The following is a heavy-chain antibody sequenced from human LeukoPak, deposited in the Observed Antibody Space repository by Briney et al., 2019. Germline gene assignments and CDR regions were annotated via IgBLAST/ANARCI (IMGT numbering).Heavy chain of an antibody. CDR1: GFTFSTYG. V-gene: IGHV3-30*02. CDR3: AKDKDPWKSTSISDFDY. Sequence: QSGGSLRLSCAASGFTFSTYGMHWVRQAPGKGLEWVAFIRYDGSNKYYADSVKGRFTISRDNSKNKLYLQMNSLRAEDTAVYFCAKDKDPWKSTSISDFDYWGQGTLVTVSS. D-gene: IGHD1-1*01. J-gene: IGHJ4*02. CDR2: IRYDGSNK.